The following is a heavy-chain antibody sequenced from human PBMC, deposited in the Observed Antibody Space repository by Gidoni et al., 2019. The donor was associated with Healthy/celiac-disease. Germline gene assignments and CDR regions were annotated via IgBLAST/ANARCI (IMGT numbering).Heavy chain of an antibody. CDR2: INPNSGGT. D-gene: IGHD3-22*01. CDR1: GYTFTGYY. V-gene: IGHV1-2*02. J-gene: IGHJ5*02. Sequence: QVQLVQSGAEVKKPGASVKVSCKASGYTFTGYYMPWVRQAPGQGLEWMGWINPNSGGTNYAQKFQGRVTMTRDTSISTAYMELSRLRSDDTAVYYCARDYYDSSGYYPAGWFDPWGQGTLVTVSS. CDR3: ARDYYDSSGYYPAGWFDP.